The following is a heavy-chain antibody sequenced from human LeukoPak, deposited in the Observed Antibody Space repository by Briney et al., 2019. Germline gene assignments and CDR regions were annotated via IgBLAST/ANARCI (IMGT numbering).Heavy chain of an antibody. V-gene: IGHV3-23*01. CDR1: GFTFSICA. J-gene: IGHJ4*02. CDR2: ISGSGGST. Sequence: GGSLRLSCAASGFTFSICAMNWVRQAPGKGLEWVSGISGSGGSTYYADSVKGRFTISRDSSKNTVYLQVNSLRAEDTAVYYCAKADGSYKTLIDYWGQGTLVTVSS. D-gene: IGHD3-10*01. CDR3: AKADGSYKTLIDY.